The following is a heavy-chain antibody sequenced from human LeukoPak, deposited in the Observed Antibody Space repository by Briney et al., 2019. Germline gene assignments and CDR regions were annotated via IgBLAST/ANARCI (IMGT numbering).Heavy chain of an antibody. CDR3: ARDREGGSSQLAGMDV. D-gene: IGHD1-14*01. Sequence: GASVKVSCKASGYTFTSYDINWVRQATGQGLEWMGWMNPNSGNTGYAQKFQGRVTMTRDTSTSTVYMELSSLRSEDTAVYYCARDREGGSSQLAGMDVWGQGTTVTVSS. CDR1: GYTFTSYD. CDR2: MNPNSGNT. V-gene: IGHV1-8*02. J-gene: IGHJ6*02.